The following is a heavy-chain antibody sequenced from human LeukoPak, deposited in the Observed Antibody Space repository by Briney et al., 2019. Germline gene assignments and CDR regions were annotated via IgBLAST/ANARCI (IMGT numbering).Heavy chain of an antibody. Sequence: ASVKVSCKASGYTFTAYYLHWVRQAPGQGLEWMGRINPNSGGPNSAQKFQGRVTMTRDTSISTAYMELNGLRSGDTAIYYCARDLIPAAVSDSYGMDVWGLETTVTVSS. CDR2: INPNSGGP. CDR1: GYTFTAYY. CDR3: ARDLIPAAVSDSYGMDV. D-gene: IGHD2-2*01. J-gene: IGHJ6*02. V-gene: IGHV1-2*02.